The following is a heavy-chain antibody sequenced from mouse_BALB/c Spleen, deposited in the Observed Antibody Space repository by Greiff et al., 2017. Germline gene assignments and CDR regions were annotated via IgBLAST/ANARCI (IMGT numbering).Heavy chain of an antibody. CDR3: ARDGAGTFAY. CDR2: INSNGGST. CDR1: GFTFSSYG. Sequence: EVKLVESGGGLVQPGGSLKLSCAASGFTFSSYGMSWVRQTPDKRLELVATINSNGGSTYYPDSVKGRFTISRDNAKNTLYLQMSSLKSEDTAMYYCARDGAGTFAYWGQGTLVTVSA. J-gene: IGHJ3*01. V-gene: IGHV5-6-3*01. D-gene: IGHD4-1*01.